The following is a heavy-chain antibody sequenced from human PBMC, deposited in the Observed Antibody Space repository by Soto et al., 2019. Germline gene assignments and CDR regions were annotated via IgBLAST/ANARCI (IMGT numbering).Heavy chain of an antibody. CDR1: GFAFQTYT. Sequence: EGQLVESGGGLVKPGGSLRLSCAASGFAFQTYTMEWLRQPPGKGLEWVSSITISGNYIYYADSVKGRFTISRDNGRNSVYLQMNSLRAEDTAVYYCAKVGVLRTNFRWFDLWGQGTLVHVSS. J-gene: IGHJ5*02. CDR3: AKVGVLRTNFRWFDL. D-gene: IGHD2-8*01. CDR2: ITISGNYI. V-gene: IGHV3-21*01.